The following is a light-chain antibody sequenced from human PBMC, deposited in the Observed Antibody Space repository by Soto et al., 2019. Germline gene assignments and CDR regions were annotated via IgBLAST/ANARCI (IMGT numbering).Light chain of an antibody. CDR2: DGS. J-gene: IGKJ1*01. V-gene: IGKV1-5*01. CDR3: QHYKTYSRT. Sequence: DIQMTRSPSTLSASVGDRVTITCRASQSISSWLAWYQQKPGKAPKLLIYDGSSFESGVPSRFSGSGSGTEFTLTISSLQPDDFATYYCQHYKTYSRTFGQGTKVDIK. CDR1: QSISSW.